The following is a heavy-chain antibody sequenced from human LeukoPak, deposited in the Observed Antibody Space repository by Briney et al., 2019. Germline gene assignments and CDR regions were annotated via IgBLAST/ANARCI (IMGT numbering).Heavy chain of an antibody. V-gene: IGHV1-18*01. J-gene: IGHJ4*02. Sequence: ASVKASCKASGYTFTSYGISWVRQAPGQGLEWMGWISAHNGDTKYAQKVQGRVTMTTDTSTRTAYMELRSLRSDDTAVYYCAKVDPITAVTTGEDYWGQGTLVTVPS. CDR2: ISAHNGDT. CDR1: GYTFTSYG. CDR3: AKVDPITAVTTGEDY. D-gene: IGHD4-17*01.